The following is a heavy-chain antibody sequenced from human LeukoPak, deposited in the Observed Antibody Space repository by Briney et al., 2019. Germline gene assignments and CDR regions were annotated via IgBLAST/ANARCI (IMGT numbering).Heavy chain of an antibody. CDR2: IDHSGST. J-gene: IGHJ4*02. CDR3: ARVGRTGYSGSFHFDY. V-gene: IGHV4-38-2*02. CDR1: GYSISSGYY. Sequence: SETLSLTCTVSGYSISSGYYWGWIRQPPGKGLECIGSIDHSGSTSYNPSLKSRVTISVDTSKNQFSLKVSSVTAADTAVYYCARVGRTGYSGSFHFDYWGQGTLVTVSS. D-gene: IGHD1-26*01.